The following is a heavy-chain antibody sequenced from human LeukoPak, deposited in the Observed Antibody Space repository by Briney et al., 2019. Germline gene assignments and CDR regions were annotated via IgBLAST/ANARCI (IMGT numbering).Heavy chain of an antibody. CDR3: ASCNDSSGYFAY. J-gene: IGHJ4*02. V-gene: IGHV7-4-1*02. CDR1: GYTFNRYA. CDR2: INTNTGNP. D-gene: IGHD3-22*01. Sequence: ASVKVSCKASGYTFNRYAMNWLRQAPGQGLEWMVWINTNTGNPTYAQGFTGRFVFSLDTSVSTAYLQITSLKADDSAIYFCASCNDSSGYFAYWGQGTLVTVSS.